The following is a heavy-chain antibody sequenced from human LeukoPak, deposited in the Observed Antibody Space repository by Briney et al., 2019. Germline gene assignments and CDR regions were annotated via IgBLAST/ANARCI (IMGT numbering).Heavy chain of an antibody. V-gene: IGHV1-2*02. CDR3: ARPPKDYYDKKGSLDY. CDR2: INPNSGGT. CDR1: GYTFTGYY. D-gene: IGHD3-22*01. Sequence: ASVKVSCKASGYTFTGYYMHWVRQAPGQGLEWMGWINPNSGGTNYAQKFQGRVTMTRDTSISTAYMELSRLRSDDTAVYYCARPPKDYYDKKGSLDYWGQGTLVTVSS. J-gene: IGHJ4*02.